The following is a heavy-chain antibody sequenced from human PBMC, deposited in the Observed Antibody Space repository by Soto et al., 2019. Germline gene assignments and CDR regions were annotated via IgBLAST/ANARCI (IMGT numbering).Heavy chain of an antibody. Sequence: PVSLFSGASGFTFLSHPMSWLRSAPGEGLESVLAISGCGGSTYYADSVKGRFTISRDNSKNSLYLQMNSLRAEDTAVYYCAKLIDIVVVPAAILFDYWGQGTLVTVSS. D-gene: IGHD2-2*01. CDR1: GFTFLSHP. V-gene: IGHV3-23*01. CDR3: AKLIDIVVVPAAILFDY. J-gene: IGHJ4*02. CDR2: ISGCGGST.